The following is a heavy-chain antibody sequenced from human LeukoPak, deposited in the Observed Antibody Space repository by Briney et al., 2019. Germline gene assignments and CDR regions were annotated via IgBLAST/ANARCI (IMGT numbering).Heavy chain of an antibody. Sequence: GASVKVSCKASGYTFTGYYMHWVRQAPGQGLEWMGWINPNSGGTNYAQKFQGRVTMTRDTSIGTAYMELRSLRSDDTAVYYCARVRGLDYYYYYMDVWGKGTTVTVSS. CDR3: ARVRGLDYYYYYMDV. J-gene: IGHJ6*03. V-gene: IGHV1-2*02. CDR1: GYTFTGYY. CDR2: INPNSGGT.